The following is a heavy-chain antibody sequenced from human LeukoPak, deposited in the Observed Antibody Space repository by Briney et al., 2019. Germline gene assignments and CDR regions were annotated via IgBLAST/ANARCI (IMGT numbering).Heavy chain of an antibody. D-gene: IGHD2-2*01. CDR3: AKVGAGYCSSTSCYESRGNYHHPPFDY. Sequence: GGSLRLSCAASGFTFSSYSMNWVRQAPGKGLEWVSYISSSSSTIYYADSVKGRFTISRDNAKNSLYLQMNSLRAEDTAVYYCAKVGAGYCSSTSCYESRGNYHHPPFDYWGQGTLVTVSS. CDR2: ISSSSSTI. V-gene: IGHV3-48*01. J-gene: IGHJ4*02. CDR1: GFTFSSYS.